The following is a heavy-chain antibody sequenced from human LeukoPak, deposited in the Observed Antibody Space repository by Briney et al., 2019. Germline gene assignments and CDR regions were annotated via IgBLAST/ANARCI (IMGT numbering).Heavy chain of an antibody. V-gene: IGHV4-39*01. Sequence: SETLSLTRTVPGGSISSSSYYWGWIRQPPGKGLEWIGSIYYSGSTYYNPSLKSRVTISVDTSKNQFSLKLSSVTAADTAVYYCARLGGSGSYYAHPYWGQGTLVTVSS. CDR1: GGSISSSSYY. D-gene: IGHD3-10*01. CDR2: IYYSGST. J-gene: IGHJ4*02. CDR3: ARLGGSGSYYAHPY.